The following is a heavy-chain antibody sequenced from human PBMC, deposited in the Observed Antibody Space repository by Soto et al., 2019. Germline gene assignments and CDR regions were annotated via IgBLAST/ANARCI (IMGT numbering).Heavy chain of an antibody. CDR2: MNPNSGNT. Sequence: GASVKVSCKASGYTFTSYDINWVRQATGQGLEWMGWMNPNSGNTGYAQKFQGRVTMTTDTSMSTAYMELRSLRSDDTAVYYCARSDIVVVPAAIDRAFDIWGQGTMVTVSS. J-gene: IGHJ3*02. V-gene: IGHV1-8*01. D-gene: IGHD2-2*01. CDR3: ARSDIVVVPAAIDRAFDI. CDR1: GYTFTSYD.